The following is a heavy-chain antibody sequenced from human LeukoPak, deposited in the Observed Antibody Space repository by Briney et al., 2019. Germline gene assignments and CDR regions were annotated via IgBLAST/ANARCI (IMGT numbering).Heavy chain of an antibody. CDR1: GGSIISSSYY. CDR2: MFYSGNT. J-gene: IGHJ4*02. Sequence: TETLSLTCGVSGGSIISSSYYWGWIRQPPGKGLEWIASMFYSGNTYYNPSLKSRVTMSVDTTENQFSLKLSSVTAADTAVYYCARHVVGNYDLLSFDYWGQGSLVTVSS. V-gene: IGHV4-39*01. D-gene: IGHD2-21*01. CDR3: ARHVVGNYDLLSFDY.